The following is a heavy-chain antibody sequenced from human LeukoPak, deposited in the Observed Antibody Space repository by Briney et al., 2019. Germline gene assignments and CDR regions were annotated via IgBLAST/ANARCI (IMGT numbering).Heavy chain of an antibody. Sequence: PGGSLRLSCAASGFTFSSYAMSWVRQAPGKGLEWVSAISGSGGSTYYADSVKGRFTISRDNAKNSLYLQMNSLRAEDTAVYYCARAGDSLFDYWGQGTLVTVSS. V-gene: IGHV3-23*01. D-gene: IGHD3-22*01. J-gene: IGHJ4*02. CDR1: GFTFSSYA. CDR2: ISGSGGST. CDR3: ARAGDSLFDY.